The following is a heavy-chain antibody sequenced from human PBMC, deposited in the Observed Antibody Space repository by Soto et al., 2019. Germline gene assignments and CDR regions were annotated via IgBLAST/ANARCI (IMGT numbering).Heavy chain of an antibody. CDR3: AREITSFGVVPDY. J-gene: IGHJ4*02. Sequence: QPGGSLRLSCAASGFTFSSYGMHWVRQAPGKGLEWVAVIWYDGSNKYYADSVKGRFTISRDNSKSTLYLQMNSLRAEDTAVYYCAREITSFGVVPDYWGQGTLVTVYS. CDR2: IWYDGSNK. D-gene: IGHD3-3*01. V-gene: IGHV3-33*01. CDR1: GFTFSSYG.